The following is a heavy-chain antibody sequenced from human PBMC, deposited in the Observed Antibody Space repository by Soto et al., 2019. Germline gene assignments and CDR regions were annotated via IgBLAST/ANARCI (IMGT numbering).Heavy chain of an antibody. Sequence: PSETLSLTCTVSGGSISSGDYYWSWILHPPGKGLEWIGYIYYSGSTYYNPSLKSRVTISVDASKNQFSLKLSSVTAADTAVYNYAIHLTYCSAGSCYYDFPHDDKAVWGQGTTDPVSS. CDR2: IYYSGST. CDR3: AIHLTYCSAGSCYYDFPHDDKAV. D-gene: IGHD2-15*01. J-gene: IGHJ6*02. CDR1: GGSISSGDYY. V-gene: IGHV4-30-4*01.